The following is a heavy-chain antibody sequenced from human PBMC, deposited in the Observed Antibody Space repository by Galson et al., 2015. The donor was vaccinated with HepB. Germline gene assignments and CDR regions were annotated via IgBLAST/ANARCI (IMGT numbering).Heavy chain of an antibody. D-gene: IGHD3-22*01. CDR3: AREGSGYDSSGYYYGAGWYYFDY. J-gene: IGHJ4*02. V-gene: IGHV1-3*01. CDR2: INAGNGNT. CDR1: GYTFTSYA. Sequence: SVKVSCKASGYTFTSYAMHWVRQAPGQRLEWMGWINAGNGNTKYSQKFQGRVTITRDTSASTAYMELSSLRSEDTAVYYCAREGSGYDSSGYYYGAGWYYFDYWGQGTLVTVSS.